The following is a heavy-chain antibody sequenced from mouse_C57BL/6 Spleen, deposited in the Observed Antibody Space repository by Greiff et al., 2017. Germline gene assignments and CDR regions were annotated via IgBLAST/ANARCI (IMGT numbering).Heavy chain of an antibody. D-gene: IGHD1-1*01. J-gene: IGHJ4*01. CDR3: ARRITTVVAPYYYAMDY. CDR1: GYTFTDYY. V-gene: IGHV1-76*01. Sequence: VQLQQSGAELVRPGASVKLSCKASGYTFTDYYINWVKQRPGQGLEWIARLYPGSGNTYYNEKFKGKATLTAEKSSSTAYMQLSSLTSEDSAVYFCARRITTVVAPYYYAMDYWGQGTSVTVSS. CDR2: LYPGSGNT.